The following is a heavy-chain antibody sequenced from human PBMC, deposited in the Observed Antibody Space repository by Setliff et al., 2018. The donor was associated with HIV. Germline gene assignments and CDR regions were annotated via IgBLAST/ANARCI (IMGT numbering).Heavy chain of an antibody. Sequence: KSGGSLRLSCAASGFTFSSYSMNWVRQAPGKGLEWVSSISSSSSYIYYADSVKGRFTISRDNAKNSLYLQMNSLRAEDTAVYYCARDFKITNYDSSGSWGQGTLVTVSS. CDR3: ARDFKITNYDSSGS. CDR1: GFTFSSYS. CDR2: ISSSSSYI. V-gene: IGHV3-21*01. J-gene: IGHJ5*02. D-gene: IGHD3-22*01.